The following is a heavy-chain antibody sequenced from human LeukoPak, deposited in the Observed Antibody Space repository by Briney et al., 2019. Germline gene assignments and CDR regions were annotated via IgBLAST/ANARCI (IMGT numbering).Heavy chain of an antibody. V-gene: IGHV3-21*01. CDR2: ITSSSSRT. Sequence: PGGSLRLSCAASGFPFDDYGMNWVRQAPGKALEWVSSITSSSSRTYYADSVKGRYTISRDNAKNSLYLQMDSLRAEDTAVYYCARDPYSGGYGAYYYYYMDVWGKGTTVTISS. CDR1: GFPFDDYG. J-gene: IGHJ6*03. D-gene: IGHD1-26*01. CDR3: ARDPYSGGYGAYYYYYMDV.